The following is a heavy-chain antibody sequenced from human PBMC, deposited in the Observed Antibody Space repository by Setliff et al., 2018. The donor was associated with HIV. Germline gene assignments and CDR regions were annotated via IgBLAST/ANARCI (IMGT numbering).Heavy chain of an antibody. CDR1: GFTFSDYY. V-gene: IGHV3-11*06. CDR3: ARDGGSYYGYYYGMDV. Sequence: GGSLRLSCAASGFTFSDYYMSWIRQAPGKGLEWVSYISSSSSYTNYADSVKGRFTISRDNAKNSLYLQMNSLRAEDTAVYYCARDGGSYYGYYYGMDVWGQGTTVTVS. J-gene: IGHJ6*02. CDR2: ISSSSSYT. D-gene: IGHD1-26*01.